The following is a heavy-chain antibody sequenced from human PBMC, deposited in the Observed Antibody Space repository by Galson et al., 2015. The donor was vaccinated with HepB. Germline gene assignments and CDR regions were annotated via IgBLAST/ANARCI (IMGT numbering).Heavy chain of an antibody. CDR2: IKQDGSEK. CDR3: SRRLDD. J-gene: IGHJ4*02. Sequence: SLRLSCAASGFTFSSHWMSWVRQAPGKGLEWVANIKQDGSEKYYVDSVKGRFTISRDNDRHSVSLQMNSLRAEDTAVYYCSRRLDDWGQGTLVRVSS. V-gene: IGHV3-7*03. CDR1: GFTFSSHW.